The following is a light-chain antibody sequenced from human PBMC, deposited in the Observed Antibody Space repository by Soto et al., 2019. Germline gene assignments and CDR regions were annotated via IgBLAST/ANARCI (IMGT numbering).Light chain of an antibody. J-gene: IGKJ2*01. CDR3: QQYSTYPYT. V-gene: IGKV1-5*03. Sequence: DIQMTQSPSTLSASVGDRVTITCRASQGISNYLAWYHQKPGKAPKLLIYRASTLESGVPSRFSGRGSATEFTLSISSLQPDDFATYYYQQYSTYPYTFGQGTKLEIK. CDR2: RAS. CDR1: QGISNY.